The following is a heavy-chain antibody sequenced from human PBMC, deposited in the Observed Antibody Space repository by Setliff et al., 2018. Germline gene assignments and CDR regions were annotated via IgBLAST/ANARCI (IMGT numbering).Heavy chain of an antibody. CDR3: ARMSRYSEFWSGYAEDYYSSYIDV. Sequence: PSETLSLTCTVSGGSISSQDWSWIRQPPGKGLEWIGYVYSSGITNYNPSLKSRVTISVDTSKRQFSLNLLSVTAADTAVYYCARMSRYSEFWSGYAEDYYSSYIDVWGKGTTVTVSS. V-gene: IGHV4-59*08. CDR1: GGSISSQD. CDR2: VYSSGIT. D-gene: IGHD3-3*01. J-gene: IGHJ6*03.